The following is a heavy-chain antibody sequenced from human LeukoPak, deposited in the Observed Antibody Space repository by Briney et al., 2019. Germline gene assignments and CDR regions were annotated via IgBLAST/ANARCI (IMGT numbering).Heavy chain of an antibody. CDR3: ARDHSELWFGELSGGAFDI. D-gene: IGHD3-10*01. CDR1: GYTFTTYA. V-gene: IGHV1-3*01. J-gene: IGHJ3*02. CDR2: INAGNGNT. Sequence: GSSVTVSCKASGYTFTTYALHGVRQAPGQRLEWMGWINAGNGNTKYSQKCQGRVTITRDTSASTAYMELSSLRSEDTAVYYCARDHSELWFGELSGGAFDIWGQGTMVTVSS.